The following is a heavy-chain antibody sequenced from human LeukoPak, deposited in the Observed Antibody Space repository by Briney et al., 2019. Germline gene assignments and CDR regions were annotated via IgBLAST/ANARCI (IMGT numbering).Heavy chain of an antibody. J-gene: IGHJ4*02. CDR1: GFTVSSNY. CDR2: IYSGGST. V-gene: IGHV3-66*01. CDR3: ASTFYGDSPPY. D-gene: IGHD4-17*01. Sequence: GGSLRLSCAASGFTVSSNYMSWVRQAPGKGLEWVSGIYSGGSTYYADSVKGRFTISRDNSKNTLYLQMNSLRAEDTAVYYCASTFYGDSPPYWGQGTLVTVSS.